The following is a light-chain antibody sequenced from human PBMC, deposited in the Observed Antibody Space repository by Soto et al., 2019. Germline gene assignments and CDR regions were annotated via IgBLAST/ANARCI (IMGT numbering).Light chain of an antibody. CDR2: DVS. J-gene: IGLJ2*01. Sequence: QSVLTQSASVSGSPGQSITISCTGTSSDVGGYNYVSWYQQQPGKAPKLIIYDVSSRPSGVSNRFSGSKSGNTASLTISGLQAEDEADYYCSSYTSSGTLVVFGGGTKLTVL. CDR1: SSDVGGYNY. V-gene: IGLV2-14*01. CDR3: SSYTSSGTLVV.